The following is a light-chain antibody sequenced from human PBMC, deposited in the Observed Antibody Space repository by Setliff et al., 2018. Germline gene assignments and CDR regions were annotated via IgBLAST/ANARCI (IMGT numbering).Light chain of an antibody. CDR1: SSDVGGYNY. J-gene: IGLJ1*01. CDR3: SSYISSSTFV. CDR2: DVS. Sequence: QSALTQPASVSGSPGQSITISCTGTSSDVGGYNYVSWYQQHPGKAPKLMIYDVSKRPSGVSNRFSGSKSGNTASLTISGLQAEDEADYYCSSYISSSTFVFGTRTKVTVL. V-gene: IGLV2-14*01.